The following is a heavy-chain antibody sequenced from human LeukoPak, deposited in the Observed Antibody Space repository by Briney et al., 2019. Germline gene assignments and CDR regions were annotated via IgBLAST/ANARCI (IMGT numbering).Heavy chain of an antibody. Sequence: PSETLSLTCTVSGGPISSSSYYWGWIRQPPGKGLEWIGSIYYSGSTYYNPSLKSRVTISVDTSKNQFSLKLSSVTAADTAVYYCARHAVTTNDVDPWGQGTLVTVSS. V-gene: IGHV4-39*01. CDR2: IYYSGST. J-gene: IGHJ5*02. CDR3: ARHAVTTNDVDP. CDR1: GGPISSSSYY. D-gene: IGHD4-17*01.